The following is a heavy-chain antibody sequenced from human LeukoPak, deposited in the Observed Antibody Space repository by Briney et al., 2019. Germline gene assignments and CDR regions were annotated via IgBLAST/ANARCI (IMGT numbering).Heavy chain of an antibody. CDR1: GYTFTSYG. CDR3: ASCQNRIVEFDY. V-gene: IGHV1-18*01. D-gene: IGHD1-14*01. J-gene: IGHJ4*02. CDR2: ISAYNGNT. Sequence: GASVKVSCKASGYTFTSYGISWVRQAPGQGLEWIGWISAYNGNTNYAQKLQGRVTMTTDTSTSTAKMELRSLKSDDTAVYYCASCQNRIVEFDYWAREPWSPSPQ.